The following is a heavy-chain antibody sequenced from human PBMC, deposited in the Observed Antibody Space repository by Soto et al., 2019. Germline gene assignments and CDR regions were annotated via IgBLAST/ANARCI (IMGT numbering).Heavy chain of an antibody. V-gene: IGHV3-9*01. CDR3: AKILRMATDAFDI. J-gene: IGHJ3*02. D-gene: IGHD2-8*01. CDR2: ISWNSGST. CDR1: GFTFDYYA. Sequence: LRLSCAPSGFTFDYYAMHWVQQAPGKGLEWVSGISWNSGSTGYADSVKGRFTISRDNAKNSLYLQMNSLRAEDTALYYCAKILRMATDAFDIWGQGTMVTVSS.